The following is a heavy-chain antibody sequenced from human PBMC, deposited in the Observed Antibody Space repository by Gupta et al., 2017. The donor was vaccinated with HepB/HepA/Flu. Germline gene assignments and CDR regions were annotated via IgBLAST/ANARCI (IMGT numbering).Heavy chain of an antibody. CDR3: ARDGGWGGDAFDI. CDR2: TYYRSKWST. D-gene: IGHD6-19*01. CDR1: GDSVSSNSAA. Sequence: SQTLSLTCAISGDSVSSNSAAWNWIRQSPSRGLEWLGRTYYRSKWSTDYAMSLKSRITINPDTSKNQFSLQLNSVTPEDTAVYYCARDGGWGGDAFDIWGQGTVVTVSS. J-gene: IGHJ3*02. V-gene: IGHV6-1*01.